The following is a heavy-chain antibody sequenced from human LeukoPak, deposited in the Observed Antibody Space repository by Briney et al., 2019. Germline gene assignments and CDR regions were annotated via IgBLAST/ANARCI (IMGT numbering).Heavy chain of an antibody. V-gene: IGHV3-21*01. J-gene: IGHJ4*02. CDR2: ISSTSSYI. D-gene: IGHD2-21*02. Sequence: PGGSLRLSCAASGFTFSSYSMNWVRQAPGKGLEWVSSISSTSSYIYYADSVKGRFTISRDNAKNSLYLQMNSLRAEDTAVYYCASHLTAHFDYWGQGTLVTVSS. CDR3: ASHLTAHFDY. CDR1: GFTFSSYS.